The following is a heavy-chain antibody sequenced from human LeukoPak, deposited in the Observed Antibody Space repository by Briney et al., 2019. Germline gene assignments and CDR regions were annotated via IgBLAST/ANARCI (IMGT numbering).Heavy chain of an antibody. Sequence: SETLSLTCTVSGYSISSGYYWGWIRQPPGKGLEWIGSIYHSGSTYYNPSLKSRVTISVDTSKNQFSLKLSSVTAADTAVYYCARALNDYGDYTATYFDYWGQGTLVTVSS. CDR1: GYSISSGYY. CDR2: IYHSGST. J-gene: IGHJ4*02. D-gene: IGHD4-17*01. CDR3: ARALNDYGDYTATYFDY. V-gene: IGHV4-38-2*02.